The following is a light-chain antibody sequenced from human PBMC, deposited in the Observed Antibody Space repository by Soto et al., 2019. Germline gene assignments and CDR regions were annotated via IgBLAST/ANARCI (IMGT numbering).Light chain of an antibody. Sequence: EIVLTQSPGTLSLSPGERATLSCRASQSVSSNFLAWYQEKLGQAPRLLIYGASKRATGIPDRFSGSGSGTDFTLPISRLEPEDFEVYYCRQYGTSLGFPVGGGTKVDIK. V-gene: IGKV3-20*01. CDR2: GAS. CDR1: QSVSSNF. J-gene: IGKJ4*01. CDR3: RQYGTSLGFP.